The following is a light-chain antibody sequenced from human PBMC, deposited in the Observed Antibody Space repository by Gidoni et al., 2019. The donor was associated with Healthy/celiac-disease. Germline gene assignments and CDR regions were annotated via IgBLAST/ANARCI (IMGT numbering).Light chain of an antibody. CDR3: CSYAGRVV. CDR1: ISDVGSYNL. Sequence: QSALTQPASVSGSPGQSITISCTGTISDVGSYNLVSWYQQHPGKAPQLMIYAGRKRPSGVSTRFSGSKSGNTASLTISGLQAEDEADSYCCSYAGRVVFGGGSTLTVL. V-gene: IGLV2-23*01. CDR2: AGR. J-gene: IGLJ2*01.